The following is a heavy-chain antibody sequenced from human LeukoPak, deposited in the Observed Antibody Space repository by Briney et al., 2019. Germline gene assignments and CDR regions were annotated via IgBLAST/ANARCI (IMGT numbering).Heavy chain of an antibody. CDR3: ARSSLVSANYGSGSYYNDYYYYGMDV. CDR1: GFTFSSYS. CDR2: ISSSSSTI. Sequence: PGGSLRLSCAASGFTFSSYSMNWVRQAPGKGLEWVSYISSSSSTIYYADSVKGRFTISRDNAKNSLYLQMNSLRAEDTAVYYCARSSLVSANYGSGSYYNDYYYYGMDVWGQGTTVTVSS. V-gene: IGHV3-48*01. J-gene: IGHJ6*02. D-gene: IGHD3-10*01.